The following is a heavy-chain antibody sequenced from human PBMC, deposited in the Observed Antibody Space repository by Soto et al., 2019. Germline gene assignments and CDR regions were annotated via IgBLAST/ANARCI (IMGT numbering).Heavy chain of an antibody. V-gene: IGHV3-7*01. Sequence: EVQLVESGGGLVQPGGSLRVSCAASGFTFSRFWLSWVRQAPGKGLEWVANIKEDGNVKYYVDSVRGRFTISRDNAKNSLYLQIDSLRAEDTAVYYCARVYYDHLWGSYRFDYWGQGPLVTVPS. CDR2: IKEDGNVK. CDR1: GFTFSRFW. J-gene: IGHJ4*02. D-gene: IGHD3-16*02. CDR3: ARVYYDHLWGSYRFDY.